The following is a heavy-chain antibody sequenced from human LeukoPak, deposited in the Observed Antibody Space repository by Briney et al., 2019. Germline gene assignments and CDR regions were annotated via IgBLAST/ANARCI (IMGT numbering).Heavy chain of an antibody. CDR3: ATAGYSSGWYRNWFDP. J-gene: IGHJ5*02. D-gene: IGHD6-19*01. V-gene: IGHV5-51*01. CDR1: GYIFTSYW. CDR2: IYPGDSDT. Sequence: GESLKISYKGSGYIFTSYWIGWVRQIPGKGLEWMGIIYPGDSDTRYSPCFQGQIPISADKSISTAYLQWSSLKASDTAMYYCATAGYSSGWYRNWFDPWGKGTLVTVSS.